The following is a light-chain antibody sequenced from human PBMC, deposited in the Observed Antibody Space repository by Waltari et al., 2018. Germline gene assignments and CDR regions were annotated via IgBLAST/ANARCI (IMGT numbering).Light chain of an antibody. CDR3: QQYKSSSYT. V-gene: IGKV1-5*03. Sequence: DIQMTQSPSTLSASVGDSVTITCRASQSIVTWLAWYQQKPGKAPKLLIYMASRLEGGVPSRFSASGSWTEFTLTISSLQPDDFATYYCQQYKSSSYTFGQGTKLEI. CDR1: QSIVTW. CDR2: MAS. J-gene: IGKJ2*01.